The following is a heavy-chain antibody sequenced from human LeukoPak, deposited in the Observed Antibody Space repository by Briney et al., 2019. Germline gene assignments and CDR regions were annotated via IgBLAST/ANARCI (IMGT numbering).Heavy chain of an antibody. CDR3: ARSSTYGSGSSDY. CDR2: IYYSGST. CDR1: GGSISSYY. V-gene: IGHV4-59*12. J-gene: IGHJ4*02. Sequence: SETLSLTCTVSGGSISSYYWNWIRQPPGKGLEWIGYIYYSGSTNYNPSLKSRVTISVDTSKNQFSLKLSSVTAADTAVYYCARSSTYGSGSSDYWGQGTLVTVSS. D-gene: IGHD3-10*01.